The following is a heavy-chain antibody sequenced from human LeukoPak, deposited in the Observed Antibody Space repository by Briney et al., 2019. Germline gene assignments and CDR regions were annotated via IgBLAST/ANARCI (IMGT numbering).Heavy chain of an antibody. CDR1: GGTFSSYA. Sequence: ASVKVSCKASGGTFSSYAISWVRQAPGQGLEWMGGIIPIFGTANYAQKFQGRVTITTDESTSTAYMELSSLRSEDTAVYYCARVADCSGGSCYSNYYYYMDVWGKGTTVTVCS. CDR3: ARVADCSGGSCYSNYYYYMDV. J-gene: IGHJ6*03. V-gene: IGHV1-69*05. D-gene: IGHD2-15*01. CDR2: IIPIFGTA.